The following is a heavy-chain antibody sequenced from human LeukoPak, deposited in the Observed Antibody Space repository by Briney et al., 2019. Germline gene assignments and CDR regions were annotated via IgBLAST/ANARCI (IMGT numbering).Heavy chain of an antibody. CDR2: IIPIVGTT. CDR1: GGTFSSYA. D-gene: IGHD3-22*01. J-gene: IGHJ4*02. Sequence: SVKVSCKASGGTFSSYAFSWVRQAPGQGLEWMGGIIPIVGTTSYAQMFQGRVTITADESTSTAYMELSSLRSEDTAVYYCARGGYYYDSSGYSHLPDYWGQGTLVTVSA. CDR3: ARGGYYYDSSGYSHLPDY. V-gene: IGHV1-69*13.